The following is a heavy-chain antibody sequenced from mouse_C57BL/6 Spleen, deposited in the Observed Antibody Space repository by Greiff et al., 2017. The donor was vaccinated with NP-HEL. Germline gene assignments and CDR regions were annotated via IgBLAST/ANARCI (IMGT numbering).Heavy chain of an antibody. CDR3: ARSEITTVVATRRYFDV. Sequence: VQLQESGPELVKPGASVKLSCKASGYTFTSYDINWVKQRPGQGLEWIGWIYPRDGSTKYTEKFKGKATLTVDTSSSTAYMELHSLTSEDSAVYFCARSEITTVVATRRYFDVWGTGTTVTVSS. CDR1: GYTFTSYD. V-gene: IGHV1-85*01. D-gene: IGHD1-1*01. J-gene: IGHJ1*03. CDR2: IYPRDGST.